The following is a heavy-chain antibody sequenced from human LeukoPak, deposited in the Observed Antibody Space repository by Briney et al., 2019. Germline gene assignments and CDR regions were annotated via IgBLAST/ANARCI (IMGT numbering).Heavy chain of an antibody. CDR1: GGSISSYY. CDR2: IYNSGST. V-gene: IGHV4-59*08. D-gene: IGHD6-13*01. CDR3: ARIGAAGAGGLDY. Sequence: PSETLSLACTVSGGSISSYYWSWIRQPPGKGLEWIGYIYNSGSTNYNPSLKSRVTISVDTSKNQFSLKLSSVTAADTAVYYCARIGAAGAGGLDYWGQGTLVTVSS. J-gene: IGHJ4*02.